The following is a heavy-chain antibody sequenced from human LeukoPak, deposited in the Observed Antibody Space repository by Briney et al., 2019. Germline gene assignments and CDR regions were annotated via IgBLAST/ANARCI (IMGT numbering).Heavy chain of an antibody. CDR2: IGTSGSTI. CDR1: GFTFSSYE. V-gene: IGHV3-48*03. CDR3: GKQLLLNSVDC. D-gene: IGHD2-15*01. J-gene: IGHJ4*02. Sequence: PGGSLRLSCAASGFTFSSYEMNWVRQAPGKGLDWVSYIGTSGSTIYYADSVKGRFTISRDNAKNSLYLQMNSLRAEDTAVYYCGKQLLLNSVDCWGQGTLVTVSS.